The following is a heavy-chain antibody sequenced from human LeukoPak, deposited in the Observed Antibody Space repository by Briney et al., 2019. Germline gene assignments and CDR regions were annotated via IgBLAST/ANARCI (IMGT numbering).Heavy chain of an antibody. V-gene: IGHV3-33*08. CDR1: GFTFSSYA. Sequence: PGGSLRLSCAASGFTFSSYAMSWVRQAPGKGLEWEAVIWYDGSNKYYADSVKGRFTISRDNSKNTLYLQMNSLRAEDTAVYYCARDIIDSSSWPSSDYWGQGTLVTVSS. D-gene: IGHD6-13*01. CDR3: ARDIIDSSSWPSSDY. J-gene: IGHJ4*02. CDR2: IWYDGSNK.